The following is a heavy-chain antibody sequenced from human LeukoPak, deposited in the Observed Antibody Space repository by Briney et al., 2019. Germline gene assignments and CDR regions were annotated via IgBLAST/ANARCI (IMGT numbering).Heavy chain of an antibody. CDR1: GITFSNSA. CDR3: AKDRGY. V-gene: IGHV3-23*01. J-gene: IGHJ4*02. CDR2: ISASGGST. Sequence: GGSLRLSCAASGITFSNSAMSWVRQAPGKGLVWVSAISASGGSTYYADSVKGRFTISRDNSKNTLYLQLTSLRAEDTAIYYCAKDRGYWGQGTLVTVSS.